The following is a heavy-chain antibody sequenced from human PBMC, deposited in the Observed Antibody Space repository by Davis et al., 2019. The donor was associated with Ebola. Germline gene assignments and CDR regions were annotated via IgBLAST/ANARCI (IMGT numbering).Heavy chain of an antibody. Sequence: GESLKISCAASGFTFSSYSMNWVRQAPGKGLEWVSYISSSSSTIYYADSVKGRFTISRDNARNSLYLQMNSLRAEDTAVYYCARAIFGIFWGQGTLVTVSS. CDR2: ISSSSSTI. D-gene: IGHD3-3*01. V-gene: IGHV3-48*04. J-gene: IGHJ4*02. CDR1: GFTFSSYS. CDR3: ARAIFGIF.